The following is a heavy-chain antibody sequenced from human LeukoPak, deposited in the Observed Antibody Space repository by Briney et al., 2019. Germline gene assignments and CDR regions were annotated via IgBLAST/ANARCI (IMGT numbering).Heavy chain of an antibody. J-gene: IGHJ4*02. CDR2: INQDGSKE. D-gene: IGHD5-18*01. Sequence: GGSLRLSCTASGFIFSNYWMTWVRQAPGKGLEWVAQINQDGSKEYYIDSVKARFSISRDNARNSLSLQMNSLRAEDTSVYFCVRDGCTASTCATLGGFNHWAQGTLVTVSS. CDR1: GFIFSNYW. V-gene: IGHV3-7*01. CDR3: VRDGCTASTCATLGGFNH.